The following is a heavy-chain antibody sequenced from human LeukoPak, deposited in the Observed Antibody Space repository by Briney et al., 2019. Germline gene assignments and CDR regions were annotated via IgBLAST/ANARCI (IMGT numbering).Heavy chain of an antibody. CDR3: ARAVGPFDY. CDR1: AFIFSNYS. Sequence: GGSLRLSCALSAFIFSNYSMNWVRQAPGKGLEWVAAIWPDGSYKYYADSVKGRFTISRDNSKNTVYLQMNTLRDGDTAVYYCARAVGPFDYWGQGTLVTVSS. J-gene: IGHJ4*02. V-gene: IGHV3-33*08. D-gene: IGHD3-16*01. CDR2: IWPDGSYK.